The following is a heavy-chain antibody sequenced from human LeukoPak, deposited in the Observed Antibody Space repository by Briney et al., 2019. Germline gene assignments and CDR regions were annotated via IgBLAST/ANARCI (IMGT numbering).Heavy chain of an antibody. D-gene: IGHD6-19*01. Sequence: SQTLSLTCAISGDSVSSNSAAWNWIRQSLSRGLECLGRTCYRSKWYNDYAPSVKSRITINPDTSKNQFSLHLNFVTPEDTAVYYCARDGGVAVSGIDSWGQGTPVTVSS. J-gene: IGHJ4*02. V-gene: IGHV6-1*01. CDR1: GDSVSSNSAA. CDR2: TCYRSKWYN. CDR3: ARDGGVAVSGIDS.